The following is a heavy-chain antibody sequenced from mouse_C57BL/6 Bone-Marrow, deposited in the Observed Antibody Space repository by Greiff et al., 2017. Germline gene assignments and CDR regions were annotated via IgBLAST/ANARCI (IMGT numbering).Heavy chain of an antibody. J-gene: IGHJ4*01. CDR2: ISSGSSTI. V-gene: IGHV5-17*01. CDR1: GFTFSDYG. D-gene: IGHD2-1*01. CDR3: ARGGNLGAMDY. Sequence: EVQLVESGGGLVKPGGSLKLSCAASGFTFSDYGMHWVRQAPEKGLEWVAYISSGSSTIYYADTVKGRCTISRDNAKNTLFLQMTSLRSEDTAMYYCARGGNLGAMDYWGQGTSVTVSS.